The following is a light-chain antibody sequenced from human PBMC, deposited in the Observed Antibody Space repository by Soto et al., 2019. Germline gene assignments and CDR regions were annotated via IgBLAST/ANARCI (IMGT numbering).Light chain of an antibody. V-gene: IGKV3-20*01. CDR3: QQYGSSPGFT. Sequence: EIVLTQSPGTLSLSPGERATLSCRASQSVSSTYLAWYQQKPGQAPRLLIYSTSSRATGIPDRFSGSGSGTDFTLTISSLEPEDFAVYYCQQYGSSPGFTFGPGTNVDIK. CDR2: STS. CDR1: QSVSSTY. J-gene: IGKJ3*01.